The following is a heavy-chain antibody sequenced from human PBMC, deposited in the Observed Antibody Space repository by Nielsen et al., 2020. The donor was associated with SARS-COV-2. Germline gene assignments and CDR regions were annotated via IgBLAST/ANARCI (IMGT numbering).Heavy chain of an antibody. CDR3: ARGNYDFWSGYYYYGMDV. CDR2: ISSSSSYI. V-gene: IGHV3-21*01. Sequence: VRQSPGKGLEWVSSISSSSSYIYYADSVKGRFTISRDNAKNSLYLQMNSLRAEDTAVYYCARGNYDFWSGYYYYGMDVWGQGTTVTVSS. D-gene: IGHD3-3*01. J-gene: IGHJ6*02.